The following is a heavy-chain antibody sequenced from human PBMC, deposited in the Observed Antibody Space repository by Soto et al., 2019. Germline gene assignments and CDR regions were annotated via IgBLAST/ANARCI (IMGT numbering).Heavy chain of an antibody. CDR1: GYTFTSYY. Sequence: QVQLVQSGAEVKKPGASVKVSCKASGYTFTSYYMHWVRQAPGQGLEWMGIINPSGGSTSYAQKFQGRVTMTRDTSTSTVYMELSSLRSEDTAVYYCAREGKSSSSPPTGGDYWGQGTLVTVSS. D-gene: IGHD6-6*01. V-gene: IGHV1-46*01. CDR3: AREGKSSSSPPTGGDY. CDR2: INPSGGST. J-gene: IGHJ4*02.